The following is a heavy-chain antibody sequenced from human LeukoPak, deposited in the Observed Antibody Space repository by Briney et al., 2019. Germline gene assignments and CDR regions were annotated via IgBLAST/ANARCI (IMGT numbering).Heavy chain of an antibody. CDR3: ARVLHAPKFIDS. V-gene: IGHV4-38-2*02. CDR1: GSSITSTYY. J-gene: IGHJ4*02. Sequence: SETLSLTCTVSGSSITSTYYWVWFRQPPGKGLEWIATVFQLQTVRSFYNKSLESRVTMSLDTSQNQFSLNLTSVTAADTALYFCARVLHAPKFIDSWGQGTLVTVSS. CDR2: VFQLQTVRS. D-gene: IGHD2-8*01.